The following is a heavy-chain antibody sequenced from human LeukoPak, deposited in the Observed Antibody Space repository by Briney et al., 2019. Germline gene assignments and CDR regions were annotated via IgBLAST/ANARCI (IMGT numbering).Heavy chain of an antibody. D-gene: IGHD5-24*01. V-gene: IGHV4-59*01. J-gene: IGHJ5*02. CDR3: ARGSYGYPNWFDP. CDR1: GGSISSYY. Sequence: KASETLSLTCTVSGGSISSYYWSWIRQPPGKGLEWIGYIYYSGSTNYNPSLKSRATISVDTSKKQFSLKLSSVTAADTAVYYCARGSYGYPNWFDPWGQGTLVTVSS. CDR2: IYYSGST.